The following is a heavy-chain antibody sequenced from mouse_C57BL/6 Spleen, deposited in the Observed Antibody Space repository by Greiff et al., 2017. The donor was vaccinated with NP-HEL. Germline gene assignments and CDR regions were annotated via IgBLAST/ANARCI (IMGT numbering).Heavy chain of an antibody. CDR2: IDPSDSYT. D-gene: IGHD2-4*01. CDR3: ARRGENGGLRRDYAMDY. CDR1: GYTFTSYW. Sequence: QVQLQQPGAELVKPGASVKLSCKASGYTFTSYWMQWVKQRPGQGLEWIGEIDPSDSYTNYNQKFKGKATLTVDTSSSTAYMQLSSLTSEDSAVYYCARRGENGGLRRDYAMDYWGQGTSVTVSS. J-gene: IGHJ4*01. V-gene: IGHV1-50*01.